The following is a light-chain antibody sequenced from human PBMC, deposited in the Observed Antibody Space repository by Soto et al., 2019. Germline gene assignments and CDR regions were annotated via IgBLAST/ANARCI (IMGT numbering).Light chain of an antibody. V-gene: IGLV2-23*02. J-gene: IGLJ1*01. CDR3: CSYSGRSTFV. CDR2: EVD. Sequence: QSALTQPASVSGSPGQSITVSCTGASGDVGNYKFVSWYQQHPGKAPKLIIFEVDKRPSGVSDRFSGSKSGNTASLTVSGLQAEDDADYYCCSYSGRSTFVFGTGTKVTVL. CDR1: SGDVGNYKF.